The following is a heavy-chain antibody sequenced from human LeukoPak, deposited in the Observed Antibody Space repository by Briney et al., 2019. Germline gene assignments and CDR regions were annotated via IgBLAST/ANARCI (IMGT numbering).Heavy chain of an antibody. D-gene: IGHD3-22*01. Sequence: SETLSLTCTVSGVSISSYYWSWIRQPPGKGLEWIGYIYYSGSTYYNPSLKSRVTISVDTSKNQFSLKLSSVTAADTAVYYCARTMIVVDAFDYWGQGTLVTVSS. CDR2: IYYSGST. CDR1: GVSISSYY. J-gene: IGHJ4*02. V-gene: IGHV4-30-4*08. CDR3: ARTMIVVDAFDY.